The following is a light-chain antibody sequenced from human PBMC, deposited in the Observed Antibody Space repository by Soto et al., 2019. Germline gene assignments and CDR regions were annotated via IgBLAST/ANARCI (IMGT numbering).Light chain of an antibody. V-gene: IGKV1-39*01. CDR2: AAS. J-gene: IGKJ1*01. Sequence: DIQVTQSPSSLSASVGDRVTITCRSSQTITNYLNWYQQKPGKAPKLLMYAASSLQSGVPSRFSGSGSGTEFTLTISSLQHDDFETYYCQQYNTYSRTLGQGTKVDIK. CDR3: QQYNTYSRT. CDR1: QTITNY.